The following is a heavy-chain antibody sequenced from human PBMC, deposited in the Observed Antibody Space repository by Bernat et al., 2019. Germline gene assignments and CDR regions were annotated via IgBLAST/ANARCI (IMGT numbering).Heavy chain of an antibody. V-gene: IGHV3-21*01. D-gene: IGHD3-10*01. CDR1: GFTFSSYS. J-gene: IGHJ4*02. Sequence: EVQLVESGGGLVKPGGSLRLSCAASGFTFSSYSMNWVRQAPGKGLEWVSSISSSSSYIYYADSVKGRFTISRDNAKNSLYLQMNSLRAEDTAVYYCARVDVGKYGSGSYFNDYWGQGTLVTVSS. CDR2: ISSSSSYI. CDR3: ARVDVGKYGSGSYFNDY.